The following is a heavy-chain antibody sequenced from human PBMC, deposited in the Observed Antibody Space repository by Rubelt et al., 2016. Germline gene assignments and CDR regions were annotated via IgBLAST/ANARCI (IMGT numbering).Heavy chain of an antibody. CDR3: ARTNNQYYYYGMDV. CDR1: GGSISSSSYY. Sequence: QLQLQESGPGLVKPSETLSLTCTVSGGSISSSSYYWGWIRQPPGKGLEWIGSIYYSGSTYSNPALKSRVTHSLETSKNQFSLKLSSVTAADTAVYYCARTNNQYYYYGMDVWGQGTTVTVSS. D-gene: IGHD1/OR15-1a*01. J-gene: IGHJ6*02. CDR2: IYYSGST. V-gene: IGHV4-39*01.